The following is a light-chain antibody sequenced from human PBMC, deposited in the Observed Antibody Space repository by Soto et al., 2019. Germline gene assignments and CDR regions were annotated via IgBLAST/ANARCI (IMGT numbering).Light chain of an antibody. CDR1: QSVSRSY. J-gene: IGKJ5*01. Sequence: ERVLTQSPGTLSLSPGERANLSCRASQSVSRSYLAWYHQKPGQAPRLLIYGASVWATGIPDRFSGSGSGTYFTVTTGRLEPEECAVSYCQQYGSSPPVTFGQGTRLEIK. V-gene: IGKV3-20*01. CDR2: GAS. CDR3: QQYGSSPPVT.